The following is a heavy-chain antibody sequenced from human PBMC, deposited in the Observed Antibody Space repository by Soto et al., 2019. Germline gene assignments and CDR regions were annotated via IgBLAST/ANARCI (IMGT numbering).Heavy chain of an antibody. V-gene: IGHV4-30-2*01. CDR2: IYHSGST. CDR3: ARDHLEGNFFDP. J-gene: IGHJ5*02. CDR1: GGSISSGGYS. Sequence: QLQLQESGSGLVKPSQTLSLTCAVSGGSISSGGYSWNWIRQPLGKGLEWIGYIYHSGSTYYNPSLKSRVTISVDKSKSPFSLKLTSVTAADTAVYHCARDHLEGNFFDPWGQGTLVTVSS.